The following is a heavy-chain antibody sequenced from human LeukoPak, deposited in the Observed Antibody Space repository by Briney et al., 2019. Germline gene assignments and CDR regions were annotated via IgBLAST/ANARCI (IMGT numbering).Heavy chain of an antibody. D-gene: IGHD4-11*01. Sequence: SETLSLTCTVSGGSISSYYWSWIRQPPGKGLEWIGYIYYSGSTNYNPSLKSRVTISVDTSKNQFSLKLSSVTAADTAVYYCATTVMHWIGFGFDYWGQGTLVTVSS. J-gene: IGHJ4*02. CDR3: ATTVMHWIGFGFDY. CDR1: GGSISSYY. CDR2: IYYSGST. V-gene: IGHV4-59*01.